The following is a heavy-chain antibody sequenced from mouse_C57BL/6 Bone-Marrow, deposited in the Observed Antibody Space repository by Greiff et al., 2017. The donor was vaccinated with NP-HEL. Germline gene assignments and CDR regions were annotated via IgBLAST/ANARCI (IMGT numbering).Heavy chain of an antibody. Sequence: VQLKESVAELVRPGASVKLSCTASGFNIKNTYMHWVKQRPEQGLEWIGRIDPANGNTKYAPKFQGKATITADTSSNTAYLQLSSLTSEDTAIYYCASEKGYYGSPYYFDYWGQGTTLTVSS. V-gene: IGHV14-3*01. CDR3: ASEKGYYGSPYYFDY. CDR2: IDPANGNT. CDR1: GFNIKNTY. J-gene: IGHJ2*01. D-gene: IGHD1-1*01.